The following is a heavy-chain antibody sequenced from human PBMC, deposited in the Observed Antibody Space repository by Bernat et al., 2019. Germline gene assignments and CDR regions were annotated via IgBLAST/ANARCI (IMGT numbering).Heavy chain of an antibody. Sequence: QVQLVQSGVEVRRPGASVKVSYKASGYTFTSYDFSWVRQAPGQGLEWMGWISPYNGNTNYAQKFQGRVTRTTDTSTSTVYMELRSLRSDGTAVYYCAREAAYDFWSGVDYGGQGTLVTVSS. CDR3: AREAAYDFWSGVDY. J-gene: IGHJ4*02. D-gene: IGHD3-3*01. CDR1: GYTFTSYD. V-gene: IGHV1-18*01. CDR2: ISPYNGNT.